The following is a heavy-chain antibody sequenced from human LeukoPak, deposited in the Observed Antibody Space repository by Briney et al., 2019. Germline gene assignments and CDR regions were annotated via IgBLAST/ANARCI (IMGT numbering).Heavy chain of an antibody. CDR3: ARVGSSGWYVHPTLDY. CDR2: INPNSGGT. D-gene: IGHD6-19*01. CDR1: GYTFTRYY. Sequence: GASVKVSCKASGYTFTRYYIHWVRQAPGQGLEWMGWINPNSGGTNYAQKFQGRVTVTRDTSITTAYMELSRLRSDDTAVYYCARVGSSGWYVHPTLDYWGQGTLVTVSS. V-gene: IGHV1-2*02. J-gene: IGHJ4*02.